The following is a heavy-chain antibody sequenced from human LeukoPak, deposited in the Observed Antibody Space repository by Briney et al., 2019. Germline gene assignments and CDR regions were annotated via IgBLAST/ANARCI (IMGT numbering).Heavy chain of an antibody. Sequence: ASVRVSCKTSGYTFTDYYIHWVRQAPGQGLEWMGWINTKTGRTSFARTFRGRVTLTRDPSITTVYMDMAWLTSDDTAIYFCARADFIDAGPYVIAPWGQGTLVTVSS. V-gene: IGHV1-2*02. CDR1: GYTFTDYY. D-gene: IGHD3-3*01. CDR2: INTKTGRT. CDR3: ARADFIDAGPYVIAP. J-gene: IGHJ5*02.